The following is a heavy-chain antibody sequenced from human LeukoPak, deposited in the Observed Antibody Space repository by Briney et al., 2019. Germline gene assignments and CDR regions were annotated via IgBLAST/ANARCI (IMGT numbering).Heavy chain of an antibody. V-gene: IGHV3-23*01. CDR2: ISGSGGST. D-gene: IGHD6-19*01. CDR3: AKGARSGWSQSDY. J-gene: IGHJ4*02. Sequence: GGSLRLSCAASGFTFSSYGMSWVRQAPGKGLEWVSTISGSGGSTYYADSVKGRFTISRDNSKNTLYLQMNSLRAEDTAVYYCAKGARSGWSQSDYWGQGTLVTASS. CDR1: GFTFSSYG.